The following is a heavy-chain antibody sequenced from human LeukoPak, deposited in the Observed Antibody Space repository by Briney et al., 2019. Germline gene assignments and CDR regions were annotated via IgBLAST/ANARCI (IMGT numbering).Heavy chain of an antibody. CDR1: GGSISSYY. Sequence: SETLSLTCTVSGGSISSYYWSWIRQPAGKGLEWIGRIYTSGSTNYNPSLKSRVTMSVDTSKNQFSLKLSSVTAADTAAYYCARDHYDFWSGPKGSWFDPWGQGTLVTVSS. CDR3: ARDHYDFWSGPKGSWFDP. D-gene: IGHD3-3*01. V-gene: IGHV4-4*07. CDR2: IYTSGST. J-gene: IGHJ5*02.